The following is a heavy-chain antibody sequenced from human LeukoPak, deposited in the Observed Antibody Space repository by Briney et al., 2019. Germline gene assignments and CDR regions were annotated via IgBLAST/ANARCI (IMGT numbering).Heavy chain of an antibody. D-gene: IGHD3-22*01. CDR2: MNPNSGNT. J-gene: IGHJ4*02. V-gene: IGHV1-8*01. CDR3: ARGVSAQSKPDYYDSRGYGY. Sequence: ASVKVSCKASGYTFTSYDINWVRQATGQGLEWMGWMNPNSGNTGYAQKFQGRVTMTRNTSISTAYMELSSLRSEDTAVYYCARGVSAQSKPDYYDSRGYGYWGQGTLVTVSS. CDR1: GYTFTSYD.